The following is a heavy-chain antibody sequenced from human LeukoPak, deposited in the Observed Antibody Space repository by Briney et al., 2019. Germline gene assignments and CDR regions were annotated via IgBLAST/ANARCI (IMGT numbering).Heavy chain of an antibody. J-gene: IGHJ2*01. CDR3: AREQAGAGYRYLDV. D-gene: IGHD4/OR15-4a*01. V-gene: IGHV3-13*04. CDR2: IDVAGDT. Sequence: GGSLRLSCEGSGFTFSMHDMHWVRQPTGKGLERVSAIDVAGDTSQPASVKGRFTISRENAKNSFYLQMNGLRAGDTAVYYCAREQAGAGYRYLDVWGRGTLVTVSS. CDR1: GFTFSMHD.